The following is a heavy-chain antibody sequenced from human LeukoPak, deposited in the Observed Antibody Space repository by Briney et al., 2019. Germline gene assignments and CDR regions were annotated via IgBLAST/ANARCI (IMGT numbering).Heavy chain of an antibody. CDR1: GYTLIELS. J-gene: IGHJ4*02. CDR3: ATVPLVGATISEGGIDC. CDR2: FDPKIGET. V-gene: IGHV1-24*01. D-gene: IGHD1-26*01. Sequence: ASVKVSCKVSGYTLIELSMYWVRQAPGKGLEWMGGFDPKIGETIYAQKFQGRVTMTEDTSTDTAYMELSSLRSEDTAVYYCATVPLVGATISEGGIDCWGQGTLVTVSS.